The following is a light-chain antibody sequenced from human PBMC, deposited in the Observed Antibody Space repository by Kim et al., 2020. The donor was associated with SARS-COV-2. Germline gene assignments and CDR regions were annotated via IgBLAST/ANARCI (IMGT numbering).Light chain of an antibody. Sequence: SSELTQDPAVSVALGQTVKITCHGDSLKTSYATWYQQKPGQAPVLVLYGKDNRPSGIPDRFSGSSSSNTGSLTITGAQAEAEADYYCSSRDTTNSHVVFG. CDR1: SLKTSY. J-gene: IGLJ3*02. V-gene: IGLV3-19*01. CDR3: SSRDTTNSHVV. CDR2: GKD.